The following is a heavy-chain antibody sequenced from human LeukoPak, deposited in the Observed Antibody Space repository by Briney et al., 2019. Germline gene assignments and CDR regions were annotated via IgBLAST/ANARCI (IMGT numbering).Heavy chain of an antibody. Sequence: TGGSLRLSCAASGFTFNSYEMNWVRQAPGKGLEWVSYISSSGSTIYYADSVKGRFTISRDNAKNSLYLQMNSLRAEDTAVYYCARDQLLLYYYYGMDVWGQGTTVTVSS. CDR1: GFTFNSYE. CDR2: ISSSGSTI. CDR3: ARDQLLLYYYYGMDV. D-gene: IGHD2-2*01. V-gene: IGHV3-48*03. J-gene: IGHJ6*02.